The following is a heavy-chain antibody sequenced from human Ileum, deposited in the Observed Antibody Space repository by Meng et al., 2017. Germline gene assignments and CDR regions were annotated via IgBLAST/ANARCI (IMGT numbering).Heavy chain of an antibody. V-gene: IGHV4-61*08. Sequence: QWRLQESGPGLVRPSETLPLICTVSGGSVSTSDYQWGWIRQPPGKGLEWIGYAGTNYNPSLKSRVTISVDTSKRQFSLKLTSVTAADTAVYYCARDHWGSLDYWGQGILVTVSS. J-gene: IGHJ4*02. CDR3: ARDHWGSLDY. CDR2: AGT. CDR1: GGSVSTSDYQ. D-gene: IGHD7-27*01.